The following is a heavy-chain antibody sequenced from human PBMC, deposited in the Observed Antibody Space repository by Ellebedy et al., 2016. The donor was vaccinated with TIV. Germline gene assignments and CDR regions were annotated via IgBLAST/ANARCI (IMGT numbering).Heavy chain of an antibody. J-gene: IGHJ3*01. CDR3: VRQRPSCNYGVCHGQAFDV. Sequence: ASVKVSXXSSGYTHTGHYIHWVRQAPGQALEWMGWINPDSGDTKYAETFQGRVTVTWDTSVSTAKMELRNLRSDDTAVYYCVRQRPSCNYGVCHGQAFDVWGQGTLVTASS. V-gene: IGHV1-2*02. D-gene: IGHD2-8*01. CDR1: GYTHTGHY. CDR2: INPDSGDT.